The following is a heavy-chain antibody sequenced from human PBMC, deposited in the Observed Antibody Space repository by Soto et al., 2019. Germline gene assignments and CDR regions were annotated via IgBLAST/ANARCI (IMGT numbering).Heavy chain of an antibody. V-gene: IGHV3-43*01. CDR3: VKGGNRGSGIDY. Sequence: VHLAQSGGVVVQPGGSLRLSCAASGFTFDDYPMHWVRQVPGKGLEWVSHISWDGVKIYYADSLRGRFTISRDNSKNSLYLEMRSMTTDDTAFYYCVKGGNRGSGIDYWGQGSLVTVSS. J-gene: IGHJ4*02. D-gene: IGHD3-10*01. CDR2: ISWDGVKI. CDR1: GFTFDDYP.